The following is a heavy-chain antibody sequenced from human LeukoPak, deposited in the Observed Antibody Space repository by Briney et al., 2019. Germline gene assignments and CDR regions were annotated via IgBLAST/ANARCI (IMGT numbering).Heavy chain of an antibody. V-gene: IGHV4-39*01. CDR2: IYYSGST. CDR3: ASRAQMYYDFWSGYYNDAFDI. CDR1: GGSFSGYY. Sequence: PSETLSLTCAVYGGSFSGYYWGWIRQPPGKGLEWIGSIYYSGSTYYNPSLKSRVTISVDTSKNQFSLKLSSVTAADTAVYYCASRAQMYYDFWSGYYNDAFDIWGQGTMVTVSS. D-gene: IGHD3-3*01. J-gene: IGHJ3*02.